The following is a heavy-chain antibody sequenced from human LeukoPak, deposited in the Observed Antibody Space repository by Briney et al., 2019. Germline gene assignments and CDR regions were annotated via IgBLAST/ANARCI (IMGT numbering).Heavy chain of an antibody. CDR2: MNPNSGNT. CDR1: GYTFTSYD. V-gene: IGHV1-8*01. CDR3: ARGRVTNRITIYY. J-gene: IGHJ4*02. Sequence: GASVKVSCKAFGYTFTSYDINWVRQATGQGLEWMGWMNPNSGNTGYAQKFQGRVTMTRNTSISTAYMELSSLRSEDTAVYYCARGRVTNRITIYYWGQGTLVTVSS. D-gene: IGHD3-3*01.